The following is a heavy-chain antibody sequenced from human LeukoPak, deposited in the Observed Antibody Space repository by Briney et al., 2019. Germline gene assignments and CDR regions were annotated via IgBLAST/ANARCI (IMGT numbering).Heavy chain of an antibody. D-gene: IGHD3-22*01. J-gene: IGHJ4*02. Sequence: SETLSLTCTVSGGSISSYYWSWIRQPPGKGLEWIGYIYYSGSTNYNPSPKSRVTISVDTSKNQFSLKLSSVTAADTAVYYCARVSGDSSGYYPNYFDYWGQGTLVTVSS. CDR1: GGSISSYY. CDR3: ARVSGDSSGYYPNYFDY. V-gene: IGHV4-59*01. CDR2: IYYSGST.